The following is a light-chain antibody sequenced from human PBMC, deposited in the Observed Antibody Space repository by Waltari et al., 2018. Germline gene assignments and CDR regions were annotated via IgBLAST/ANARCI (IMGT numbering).Light chain of an antibody. CDR1: QSLSRSR. J-gene: IGKJ2*01. CDR2: AAS. CDR3: QQYGSSVMYT. V-gene: IGKV3-20*01. Sequence: TLSLSPGERATLSCRASQSLSRSRLAWYQQKPGQAPRLLIYAASSRATGIPDRFSGSGSGTDFSLTISRVEPEDFAVYYCQQYGSSVMYTFGQGTKLEIQ.